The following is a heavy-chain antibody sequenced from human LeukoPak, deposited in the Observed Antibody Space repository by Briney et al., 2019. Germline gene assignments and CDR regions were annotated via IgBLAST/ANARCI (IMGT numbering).Heavy chain of an antibody. D-gene: IGHD3-3*01. V-gene: IGHV1-8*01. CDR2: MNPNGGNT. J-gene: IGHJ6*02. Sequence: ASVKVSCKASGYTFTSYDINWVRQATGQGLEWMGWMNPNGGNTGYAQKFQGRVTMTRNTSISTAYMELSSLRSGDTAVYYCARGPLLRFLEWLGVGYYYYGMDVWGQGTTVTVSS. CDR3: ARGPLLRFLEWLGVGYYYYGMDV. CDR1: GYTFTSYD.